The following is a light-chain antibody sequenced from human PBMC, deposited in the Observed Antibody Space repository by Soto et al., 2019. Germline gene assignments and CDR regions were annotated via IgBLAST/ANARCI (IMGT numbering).Light chain of an antibody. J-gene: IGKJ1*01. CDR1: QSISSW. CDR2: EAS. Sequence: DIQMTQSPSTLSASVGDRVTITCRASQSISSWLAWYQQKPGKAPKLLISEASSLDNGVPSRFSSSGSGTELTLTITSLQHDYFATYYCQQYNSYSRTFGQGTKV. CDR3: QQYNSYSRT. V-gene: IGKV1-5*01.